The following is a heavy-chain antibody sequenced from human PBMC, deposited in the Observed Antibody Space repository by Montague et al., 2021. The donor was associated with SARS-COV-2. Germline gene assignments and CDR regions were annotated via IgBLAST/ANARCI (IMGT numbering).Heavy chain of an antibody. CDR2: IYTSGST. J-gene: IGHJ4*02. Sequence: TLSLTCTVSGGSINSGNYYWSWIRQPAGKGLEWIGRIYTSGSTNYNPSLKSRVTISVDTSKNQFSLKLNSVTAADTAVYYCARLRGAGLNYFDYWGQGTLVTVSS. CDR3: ARLRGAGLNYFDY. D-gene: IGHD6-19*01. V-gene: IGHV4-61*02. CDR1: GGSINSGNYY.